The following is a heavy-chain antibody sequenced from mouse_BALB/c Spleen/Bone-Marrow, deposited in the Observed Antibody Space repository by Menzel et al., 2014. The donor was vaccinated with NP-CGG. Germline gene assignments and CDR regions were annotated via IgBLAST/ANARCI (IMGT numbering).Heavy chain of an antibody. CDR3: TRRAAYYFDY. CDR2: INPSSGFT. CDR1: GYTFTTYP. J-gene: IGHJ2*01. Sequence: ESGAELARPGASVKMSCKASGYTFTTYPMNWVKQRPGQGLEWIAYINPSSGFTNYNQKFKDKATLTADKSSSTAYMQLSSLTSEDSAVYYCTRRAAYYFDYWGQGTALTVSS. D-gene: IGHD3-3*01. V-gene: IGHV1-4*01.